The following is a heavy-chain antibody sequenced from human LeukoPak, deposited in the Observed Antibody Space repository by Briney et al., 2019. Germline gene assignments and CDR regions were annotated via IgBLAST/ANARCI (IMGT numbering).Heavy chain of an antibody. CDR1: GGSISSYY. CDR3: ARDALSSSTSCYYYYYYMDV. J-gene: IGHJ6*03. D-gene: IGHD2-2*01. Sequence: SETLSLTCTVSGGSISSYYWGWIRQPAGKGLEWIGRIYTSGSTNYNPSLKSRVTMSVDTSKNQFSLKLSSVTAADTAVYYCARDALSSSTSCYYYYYYMDVWGKGTTVTVSS. V-gene: IGHV4-4*07. CDR2: IYTSGST.